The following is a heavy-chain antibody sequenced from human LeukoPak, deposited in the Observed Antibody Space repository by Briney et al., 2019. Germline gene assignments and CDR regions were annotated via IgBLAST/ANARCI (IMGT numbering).Heavy chain of an antibody. CDR3: ARDNGLAAAGSNYYGMDV. Sequence: SSETLSLTCTVSGGSISSYYWSWIRQPAGKGLEWIGRIYTSGSTSGSTNYNPSLKSRVTISVDKSKNQFSLKLSSVTAADTAVYYCARDNGLAAAGSNYYGMDVWGQGTTVTVSS. V-gene: IGHV4-4*07. CDR1: GGSISSYY. D-gene: IGHD6-13*01. CDR2: IYTSGSTSGST. J-gene: IGHJ6*02.